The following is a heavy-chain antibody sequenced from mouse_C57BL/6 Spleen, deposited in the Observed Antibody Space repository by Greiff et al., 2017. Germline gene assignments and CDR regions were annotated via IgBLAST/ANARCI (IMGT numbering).Heavy chain of an antibody. D-gene: IGHD1-1*01. V-gene: IGHV1-80*01. Sequence: QVQLQQSGAELVKPGASVTISCKASGYAFSSYWMNWVKQRPGKGLEWSGQIYPGDGDTNYNGKFKGKATLTADKSSSPAYMQLSSLTSEDSAVYFCARRDYYGSSPFAYWGQGTLVTVSA. CDR2: IYPGDGDT. J-gene: IGHJ3*01. CDR1: GYAFSSYW. CDR3: ARRDYYGSSPFAY.